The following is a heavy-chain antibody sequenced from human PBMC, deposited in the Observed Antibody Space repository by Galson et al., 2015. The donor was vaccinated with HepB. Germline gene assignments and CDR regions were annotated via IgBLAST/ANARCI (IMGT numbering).Heavy chain of an antibody. V-gene: IGHV3-23*01. J-gene: IGHJ3*02. CDR1: GFTFSNYA. Sequence: SLRLSCAGSGFTFSNYAMSWVRQSPGDGLEWVSGISATGTSTYYADSVKGRFTISRDNSKNTLYLQMNSLRAEDTAIYYCGKDPNGDYVGAFDIWGQGTTVTVSS. D-gene: IGHD4-17*01. CDR3: GKDPNGDYVGAFDI. CDR2: ISATGTST.